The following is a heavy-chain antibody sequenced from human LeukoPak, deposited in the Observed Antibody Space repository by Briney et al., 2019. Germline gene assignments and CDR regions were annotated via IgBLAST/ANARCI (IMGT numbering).Heavy chain of an antibody. CDR1: GFTFNNYA. Sequence: GGSLRLSCATSGFTFNNYAMSWVRQAPGKGLEWVSAISGSGSSTYYADSVKGRFTISRDNSKNTLYLQMNSLRAEDTAVYYCAKASAGSSWYLGDDYWGQGTLVTVSS. CDR3: AKASAGSSWYLGDDY. V-gene: IGHV3-23*01. J-gene: IGHJ4*02. CDR2: ISGSGSST. D-gene: IGHD6-13*01.